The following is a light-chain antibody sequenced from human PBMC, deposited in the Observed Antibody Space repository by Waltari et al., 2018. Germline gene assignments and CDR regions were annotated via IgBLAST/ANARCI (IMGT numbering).Light chain of an antibody. V-gene: IGLV2-14*03. J-gene: IGLJ2*01. CDR1: SSDVGSYNF. CDR2: NAS. Sequence: QSVLTQPASVSGSPGQSITISCTGTSSDVGSYNFVSWYQQHPGKAPKLVIFNASNRPSGFSNLFSGSKSGNTASLTISGLQAEDEADFYCSSFSSGSTPVVFGGGTMLTVL. CDR3: SSFSSGSTPVV.